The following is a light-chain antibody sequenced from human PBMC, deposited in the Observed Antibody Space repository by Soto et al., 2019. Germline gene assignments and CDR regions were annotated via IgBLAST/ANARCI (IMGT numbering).Light chain of an antibody. CDR2: AAS. CDR3: QKYTNVPA. CDR1: QGISNY. J-gene: IGKJ4*01. V-gene: IGKV1-27*01. Sequence: DNQMTQSPSSLSASVGDRVTITCRASQGISNYLAWYQQIPGKVPKLLISAASTLQSGVPYRFSGSGSGTDFTHTIISLQPEDVATYYCQKYTNVPAFGGGTKVEI.